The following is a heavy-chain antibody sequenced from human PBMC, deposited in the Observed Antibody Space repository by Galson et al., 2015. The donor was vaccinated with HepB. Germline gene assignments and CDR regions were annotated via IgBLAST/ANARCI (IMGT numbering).Heavy chain of an antibody. CDR3: ARVNIMERLYGDYGHDY. CDR1: GYTFTSYA. Sequence: SVKVSCKASGYTFTSYAMNWVRQAPGQGLEWMGWINTNTGNPTYAQGFTGRFVFSLDTSVSTAYLQISSLKAEDTAVYYCARVNIMERLYGDYGHDYWGQGTLVTVSS. J-gene: IGHJ4*02. V-gene: IGHV7-4-1*02. D-gene: IGHD4-17*01. CDR2: INTNTGNP.